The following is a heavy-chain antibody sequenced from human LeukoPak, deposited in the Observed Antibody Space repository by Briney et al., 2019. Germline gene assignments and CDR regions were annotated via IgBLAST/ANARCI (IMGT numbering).Heavy chain of an antibody. D-gene: IGHD1-7*01. V-gene: IGHV3-7*04. CDR1: GSTFSSYW. CDR3: ARENSQY. CDR2: IKPDGSDE. J-gene: IGHJ4*02. Sequence: GGSLRLSCAASGSTFSSYWMNWVRQAPGKGLEWVANIKPDGSDESYVDSVKGRFTISRDNAKNSLYLQMNSVRAEDTAVYYCARENSQYWAQGTLVTVSS.